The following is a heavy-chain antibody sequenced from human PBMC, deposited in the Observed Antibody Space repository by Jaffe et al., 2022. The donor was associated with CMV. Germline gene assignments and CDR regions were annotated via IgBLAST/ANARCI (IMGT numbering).Heavy chain of an antibody. V-gene: IGHV1-24*01. CDR1: GYTLTELS. J-gene: IGHJ5*02. D-gene: IGHD6-13*01. CDR2: FDPEDGET. CDR3: ATVNSGRTRWQQLGRNWFDP. Sequence: QVQLVQSGAEVKKPGASVKVSCKVSGYTLTELSMHWVRQAPGKGLEWMGGFDPEDGETIYAQKFQGRVTMTEDTSTDTAYMELSSLRSEDTAVYYCATVNSGRTRWQQLGRNWFDPWGQGTLVTVSS.